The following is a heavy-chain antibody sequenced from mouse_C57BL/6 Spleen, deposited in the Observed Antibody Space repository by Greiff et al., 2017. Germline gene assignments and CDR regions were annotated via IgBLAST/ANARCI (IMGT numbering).Heavy chain of an antibody. Sequence: QQQSGPELVKPGASVKIPCKASGYTFTDYNMDCVKQSHGKSLEWIGDINPNNGGTIYNQKFKGKATLTVDKSSSTAYMELRSLTSEDTAVYYCARELGAWFAYWGQGTLVTVAA. CDR2: INPNNGGT. CDR1: GYTFTDYN. CDR3: ARELGAWFAY. D-gene: IGHD4-1*01. V-gene: IGHV1-18*01. J-gene: IGHJ3*01.